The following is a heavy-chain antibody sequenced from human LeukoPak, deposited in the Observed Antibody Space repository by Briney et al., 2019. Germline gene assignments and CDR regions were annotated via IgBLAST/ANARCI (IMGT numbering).Heavy chain of an antibody. Sequence: SETLSLTCAVYGGSFSGYYWSWIRQPPGKGLEWIGEINHSGSTNYNPSLKSRVTISVDTSKNQFSLKLSSVTAADTAVYYCARGHSSGSYGYYYMDVWGKGTTVTVSS. J-gene: IGHJ6*03. CDR3: ARGHSSGSYGYYYMDV. CDR1: GGSFSGYY. V-gene: IGHV4-34*01. D-gene: IGHD6-19*01. CDR2: INHSGST.